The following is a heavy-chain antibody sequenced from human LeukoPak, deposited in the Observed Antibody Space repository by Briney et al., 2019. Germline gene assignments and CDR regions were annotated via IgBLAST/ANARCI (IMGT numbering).Heavy chain of an antibody. V-gene: IGHV3-23*01. J-gene: IGHJ4*02. CDR1: GFTFSSYA. CDR2: ISGSGGST. CDR3: ARAGSGYYSPFDY. Sequence: PGGSLRLSCAASGFTFSSYAMSWVRQAPGKGLEWVSAISGSGGSTYYADSVKGRFTISRDNSKNTLYLQMNSLRAEDTAVYYCARAGSGYYSPFDYWGQGTLVTVSS. D-gene: IGHD3-22*01.